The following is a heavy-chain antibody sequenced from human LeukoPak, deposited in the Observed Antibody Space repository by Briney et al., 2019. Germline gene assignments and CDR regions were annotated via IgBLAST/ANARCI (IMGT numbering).Heavy chain of an antibody. CDR2: ISAYNGNT. CDR1: GYTFTSYG. J-gene: IGHJ4*02. V-gene: IGHV1-18*01. D-gene: IGHD5-18*01. Sequence: GASVKVSCKASGYTFTSYGISWVRQAPGQGLEWMGWISAYNGNTNYAQKLQGRVTMTTDTSTSTAYMELRSLRSDDTAVYYCARESGYSGFERGYSYGFSDYWGQGTLVTVSS. CDR3: ARESGYSGFERGYSYGFSDY.